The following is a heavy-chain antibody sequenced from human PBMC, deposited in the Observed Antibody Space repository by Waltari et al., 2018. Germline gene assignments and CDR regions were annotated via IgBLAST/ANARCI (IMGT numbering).Heavy chain of an antibody. CDR2: IWYDGSNK. CDR1: GFTFSSYG. D-gene: IGHD4-17*01. Sequence: QVQLVESGGGVVQPGRSLRLSCAASGFTFSSYGMHWVRQAPGKGLEWVAVIWYDGSNKYYADSVKGRFTISRDNSKNTLYLQMNSLRAEDTAVYYCAREDYGGNSPYAFDIWGQGTMVTVSS. J-gene: IGHJ3*02. CDR3: AREDYGGNSPYAFDI. V-gene: IGHV3-33*01.